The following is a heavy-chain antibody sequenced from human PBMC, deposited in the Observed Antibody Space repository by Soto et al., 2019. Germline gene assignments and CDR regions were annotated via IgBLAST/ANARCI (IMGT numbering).Heavy chain of an antibody. CDR3: ARVTYYILNGSNLNPIDS. V-gene: IGHV3-48*04. CDR1: GFTFSSYS. CDR2: ISSSSSTI. Sequence: PGGSLRLSCAASGFTFSSYSMNWVRQAPGKGLEWVSYISSSSSTIYYADSVKGRFTISRDNAKNSLYLQMNSLRAEDTAVYYCARVTYYILNGSNLNPIDSWGQGTLVTVSA. J-gene: IGHJ4*02. D-gene: IGHD3-9*01.